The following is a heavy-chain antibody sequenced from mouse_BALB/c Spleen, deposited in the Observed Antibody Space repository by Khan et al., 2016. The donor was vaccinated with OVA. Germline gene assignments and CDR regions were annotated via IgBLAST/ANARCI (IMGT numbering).Heavy chain of an antibody. J-gene: IGHJ3*01. CDR2: IDPFSGGT. CDR3: TRHGYVAWFTY. CDR1: GYSFTSYY. V-gene: IGHV1S135*01. D-gene: IGHD2-2*01. Sequence: MQLEESGPELMKPGASVKISCKASGYSFTSYYIHWVMQSHGTSLEWIGYIDPFSGGTTYNQKFKGKATLTVDKSSSTAYIQLSNLTSEDSAVYYCTRHGYVAWFTYWGQGTLVTVSA.